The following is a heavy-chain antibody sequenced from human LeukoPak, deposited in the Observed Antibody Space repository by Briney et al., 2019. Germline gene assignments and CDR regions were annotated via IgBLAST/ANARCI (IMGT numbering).Heavy chain of an antibody. CDR3: ARAANDYLILNRFDP. Sequence: PGGSLRLSCAASGFSFSTYSMNWVRQAPGKGLEWVSSISSVSTYIYYADSVKGRFTISRDNSKNSLYLQMNSLRAEDTAVYYCARAANDYLILNRFDPWGQGTLVTVSS. V-gene: IGHV3-21*01. J-gene: IGHJ5*02. D-gene: IGHD4-17*01. CDR1: GFSFSTYS. CDR2: ISSVSTYI.